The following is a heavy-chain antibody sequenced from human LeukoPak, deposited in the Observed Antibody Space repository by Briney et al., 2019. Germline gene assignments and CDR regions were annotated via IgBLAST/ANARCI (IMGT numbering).Heavy chain of an antibody. V-gene: IGHV1-2*02. CDR3: ARGEQLRLGIFSSSWYGNAFDI. CDR1: GYTFTGYY. D-gene: IGHD6-13*01. Sequence: GASVKVSCKASGYTFTGYYMHWVRQAPGQGLEWMGWINPNSGGTNYAQKFQGRVTMTRDTSISTAYMELSRLRSDDTAVYYCARGEQLRLGIFSSSWYGNAFDIWGQGTMVTVSS. CDR2: INPNSGGT. J-gene: IGHJ3*02.